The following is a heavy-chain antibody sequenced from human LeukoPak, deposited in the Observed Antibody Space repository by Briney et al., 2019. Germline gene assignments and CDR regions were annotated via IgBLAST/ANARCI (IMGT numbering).Heavy chain of an antibody. CDR1: GDTFTTYD. CDR3: GRAITIFDYYYMDV. D-gene: IGHD3-3*01. Sequence: ASVKVSCKASGDTFTTYDINWVRQAPGQGLEWMGWMNPKSGNTVYGQKFQGRVIMTRDTSKSTAYMELSSLRSEDTAVYYCGRAITIFDYYYMDVWGKGSTVTVSS. V-gene: IGHV1-8*01. CDR2: MNPKSGNT. J-gene: IGHJ6*03.